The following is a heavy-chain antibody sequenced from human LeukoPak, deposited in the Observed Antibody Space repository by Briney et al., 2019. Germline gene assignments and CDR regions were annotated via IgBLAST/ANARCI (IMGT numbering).Heavy chain of an antibody. CDR1: GITVSTNY. Sequence: GGSLRLSCAASGITVSTNYMSWVRQTPGKGLEWVSIIYSGGATFYADSVKGRFTISRENSKNTLWLQMNSLRAEDTAVYYCARLHYDVLTGPFDYWGQGTLVTVSS. CDR3: ARLHYDVLTGPFDY. J-gene: IGHJ4*02. D-gene: IGHD3-9*01. V-gene: IGHV3-66*04. CDR2: IYSGGAT.